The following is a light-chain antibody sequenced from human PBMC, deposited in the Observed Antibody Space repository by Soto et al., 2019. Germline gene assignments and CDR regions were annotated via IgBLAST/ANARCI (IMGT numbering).Light chain of an antibody. Sequence: QSVLTQPASVSGSPGQSITISCTGTSSDVGSYNLVSWYQQHPGKAPKLMIYEVSKRPSGVSNRFSGSKSGNTASLTISGLEAEDEAVYYCCSYAGSSTYVFGTGPKLTVL. CDR1: SSDVGSYNL. CDR2: EVS. J-gene: IGLJ1*01. V-gene: IGLV2-23*02. CDR3: CSYAGSSTYV.